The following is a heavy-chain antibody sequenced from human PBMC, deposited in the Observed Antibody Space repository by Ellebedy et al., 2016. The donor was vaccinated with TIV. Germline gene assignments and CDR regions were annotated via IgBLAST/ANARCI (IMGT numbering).Heavy chain of an antibody. CDR1: GFTLSSYW. CDR2: INPDGSST. J-gene: IGHJ5*02. CDR3: ARDDWGPAGP. D-gene: IGHD3-9*01. Sequence: GESLKISCAASGFTLSSYWIHWVRQDPGKGLVWVASINPDGSSTNYADSVKGRFTISRDNAKNSLYLQMNSLRAEDTAVYYCARDDWGPAGPWGQGTLVTVSS. V-gene: IGHV3-74*01.